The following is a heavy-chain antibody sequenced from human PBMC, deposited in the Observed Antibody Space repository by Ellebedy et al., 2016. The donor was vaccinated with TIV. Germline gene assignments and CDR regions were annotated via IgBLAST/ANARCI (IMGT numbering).Heavy chain of an antibody. J-gene: IGHJ5*02. CDR3: ERDGSPWAYGSGRGPRDDWFDP. D-gene: IGHD3-10*01. CDR1: GFTFSSSG. V-gene: IGHV3-33*01. CDR2: IWYDGSNK. Sequence: GESLKISCAASGFTFSSSGMHWVCQAPGKGPEWVADIWYDGSNKYYADSVKGRFTISRDNYKNTLYLQMNSLRAEDTAVYYCERDGSPWAYGSGRGPRDDWFDPWGQGTLVTVSS.